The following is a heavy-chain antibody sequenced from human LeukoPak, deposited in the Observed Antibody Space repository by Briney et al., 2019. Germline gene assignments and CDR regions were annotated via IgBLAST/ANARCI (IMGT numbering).Heavy chain of an antibody. CDR3: ARDGSGWYFHYYYGMDV. CDR2: ISAYNGNT. CDR1: GYTFTSYG. J-gene: IGHJ6*02. Sequence: ASVKVSCKASGYTFTSYGISWVRQAPGQGREWMGWISAYNGNTNYAQKLQGRVTMTTDTSTSTAYMELRSLRSDDTAVYYCARDGSGWYFHYYYGMDVWGQGTTVTVSS. D-gene: IGHD6-19*01. V-gene: IGHV1-18*01.